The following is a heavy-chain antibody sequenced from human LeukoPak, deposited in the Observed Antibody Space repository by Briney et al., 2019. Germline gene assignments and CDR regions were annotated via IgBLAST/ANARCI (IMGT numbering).Heavy chain of an antibody. CDR1: GYNFISYY. CDR2: VNPRAGST. D-gene: IGHD2-8*01. Sequence: SVNVSCNASGYNFISYYMHWVRQAPGQGLEWMGIVNPRAGSTSYAQKFQDRVTMPRDTSTSTVYMELSSRKSEHTVVYLCAREDVVLVDAVRYYYYGMDVWGQGTTVTVSS. CDR3: AREDVVLVDAVRYYYYGMDV. V-gene: IGHV1-46*01. J-gene: IGHJ6*02.